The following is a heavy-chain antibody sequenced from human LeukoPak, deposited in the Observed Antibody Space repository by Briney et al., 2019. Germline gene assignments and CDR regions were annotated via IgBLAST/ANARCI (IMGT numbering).Heavy chain of an antibody. V-gene: IGHV4-30-4*08. D-gene: IGHD6-19*01. Sequence: PSQTLSLTCTVSGGSIISSAYYWGWIRPPPGKGLEWIGYIYYSGSTYYNPSLKSRVTISLDTSKNQFSLKLSSVTAADTAVYYCVRTEVSSGSEDYWGQGTLVTVSS. CDR3: VRTEVSSGSEDY. J-gene: IGHJ4*02. CDR2: IYYSGST. CDR1: GGSIISSAYY.